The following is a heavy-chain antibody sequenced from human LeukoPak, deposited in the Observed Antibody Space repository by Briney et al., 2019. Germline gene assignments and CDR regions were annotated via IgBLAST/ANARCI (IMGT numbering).Heavy chain of an antibody. Sequence: SETLSLTCTVSGGSISSSSYYWGWIRQPPGKGLDWIGSIYYSGSTYYNPSLKSRVTLSVDTSKNQFSLKLSSVTAADTAVYYCARGRAYCSGGSCYSDYWGQGTLVTVSS. J-gene: IGHJ4*02. CDR1: GGSISSSSYY. CDR3: ARGRAYCSGGSCYSDY. CDR2: IYYSGST. V-gene: IGHV4-39*07. D-gene: IGHD2-15*01.